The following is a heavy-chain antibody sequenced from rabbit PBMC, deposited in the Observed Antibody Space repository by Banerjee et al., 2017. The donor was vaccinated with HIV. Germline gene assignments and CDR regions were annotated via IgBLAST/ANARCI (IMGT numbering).Heavy chain of an antibody. D-gene: IGHD6-1*01. CDR3: ASYYSDGYAGDAYATGGYYFNL. J-gene: IGHJ4*01. Sequence: QLKESGGGLVQPGGSLKLSCKASGFDFSSYYMSWVRQAPGKGLEWIGIIYGGSGSTDYASWVNGRFTISSDNAQNTVDLQMNSLTAADTATYFCASYYSDGYAGDAYATGGYYFNLWGPGTLVTV. V-gene: IGHV1S7*01. CDR2: IYGGSGST. CDR1: GFDFSSYY.